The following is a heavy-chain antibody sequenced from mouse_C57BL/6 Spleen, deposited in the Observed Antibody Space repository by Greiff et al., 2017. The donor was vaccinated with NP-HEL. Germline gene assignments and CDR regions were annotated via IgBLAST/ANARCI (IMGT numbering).Heavy chain of an antibody. J-gene: IGHJ4*01. CDR3: ARGDYDYDEEAYYYAMDY. V-gene: IGHV1-9*01. CDR2: ILPGSGST. Sequence: VQLQQSGAELMKPGASVKLSCKATGYTFTGYWIEWVKQRPGHGLEWIGEILPGSGSTNYNEKFKGKATFTADTSSNTAYMQLSSLTTEDSAIYYCARGDYDYDEEAYYYAMDYWGQGTSVTVSS. D-gene: IGHD2-4*01. CDR1: GYTFTGYW.